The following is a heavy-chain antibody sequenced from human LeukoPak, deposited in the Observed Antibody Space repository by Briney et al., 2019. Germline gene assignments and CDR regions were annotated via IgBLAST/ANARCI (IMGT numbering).Heavy chain of an antibody. Sequence: PGGSLRLSCAASGITFINYSMTWVRQAPGKGLEWVSAITGSGTFTDYADSVRGRFTISRDNSKNTLYLQMNSLRAEDTAVYYCAKDVAAAGSTYFDYWGQGTLVTVSS. CDR1: GITFINYS. J-gene: IGHJ4*02. D-gene: IGHD6-13*01. V-gene: IGHV3-23*01. CDR2: ITGSGTFT. CDR3: AKDVAAAGSTYFDY.